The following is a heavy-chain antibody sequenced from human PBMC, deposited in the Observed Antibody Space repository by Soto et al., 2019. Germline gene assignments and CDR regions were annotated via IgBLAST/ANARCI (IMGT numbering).Heavy chain of an antibody. V-gene: IGHV5-51*01. CDR3: ARPYYYDRSGPLRFDI. CDR1: GYSFTTYW. J-gene: IGHJ3*02. D-gene: IGHD3-22*01. Sequence: PGESLKISCKGSGYSFTTYWIGWVRQMPGKGLEWMGIIYPGDSDTRYSPSFQGQVTISAGRSISTAYLQWSSLKASDTAMYYCARPYYYDRSGPLRFDIWGQGTMVTVSS. CDR2: IYPGDSDT.